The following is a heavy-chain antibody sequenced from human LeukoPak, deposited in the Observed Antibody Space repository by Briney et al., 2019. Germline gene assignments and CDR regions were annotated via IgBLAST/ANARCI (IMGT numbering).Heavy chain of an antibody. CDR3: ARGPTLVRGVIMPDSVGGLDV. CDR1: GFTFTSYD. V-gene: IGHV1-8*01. Sequence: ASVKVSCKASGFTFTSYDINWVRQAPGQGLEWMGWMNPNSGNTRYAQKVQGRITMTRDTSISTAYMELSSLRSEDTAVYYCARGPTLVRGVIMPDSVGGLDVWGQGTTVTVSS. D-gene: IGHD3-10*01. J-gene: IGHJ6*02. CDR2: MNPNSGNT.